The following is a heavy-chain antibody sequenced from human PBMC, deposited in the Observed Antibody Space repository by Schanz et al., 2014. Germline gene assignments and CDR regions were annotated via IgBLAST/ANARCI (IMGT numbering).Heavy chain of an antibody. CDR3: ARGGGPEDVFDI. Sequence: VQLEQSGAEVKKPGSSVKVSCKASGGTFSSFGINWLRQAPGQGLEWMGRIIPIHGIVNYAQRFQDRVRITAVKSTSTAYMELSSLRSNDTAVYYCARGGGPEDVFDIWGQGTILTVSS. D-gene: IGHD5-12*01. J-gene: IGHJ3*02. CDR2: IIPIHGIV. V-gene: IGHV1-69*04. CDR1: GGTFSSFG.